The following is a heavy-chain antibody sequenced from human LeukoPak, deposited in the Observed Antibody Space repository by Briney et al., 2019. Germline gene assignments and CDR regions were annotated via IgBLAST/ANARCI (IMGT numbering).Heavy chain of an antibody. CDR3: ARDGGYGSGSYRVYYYYMDV. D-gene: IGHD3-10*01. J-gene: IGHJ6*03. V-gene: IGHV1-2*02. Sequence: SAVKVSCKGSGYTFTGYYMHWVRQAPAQRLEWMGWINPNSGGTNYAQKFRGRVNMTRDKSISTGYMELSRLRSDYTAGYYCARDGGYGSGSYRVYYYYMDVWGKGTTVTVSS. CDR2: INPNSGGT. CDR1: GYTFTGYY.